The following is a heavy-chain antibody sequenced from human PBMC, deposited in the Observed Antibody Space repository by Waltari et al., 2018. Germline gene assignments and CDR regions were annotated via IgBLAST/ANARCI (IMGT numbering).Heavy chain of an antibody. Sequence: EVQLLESGGGLVQPGGSLRLSCAASGFTFSSYAMSWVRQAPGKGLEWVSVIYSGGSTYYADSVKGRFTISRDNSKNTLYLQMNSLRAEDTAVYYCAKAHYYDSSGPWWFDPWGQGTLVTVSS. CDR1: GFTFSSYA. CDR2: IYSGGST. J-gene: IGHJ5*02. V-gene: IGHV3-23*03. CDR3: AKAHYYDSSGPWWFDP. D-gene: IGHD3-22*01.